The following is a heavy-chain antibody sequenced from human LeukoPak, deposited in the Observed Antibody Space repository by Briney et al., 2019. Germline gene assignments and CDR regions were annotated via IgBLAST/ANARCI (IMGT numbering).Heavy chain of an antibody. CDR1: GFTFNSYA. Sequence: PGGSLILSCSASGFTFNSYAMSWVRQTSGRGLQWLSAISTSGGDTYYADSVKGRSTISRDNSRNTLHLQMNSLRAEDTAVYFCARQLGYCTDGSCYFDYWGQGTLVTVSS. CDR3: ARQLGYCTDGSCYFDY. V-gene: IGHV3-23*01. D-gene: IGHD2-15*01. J-gene: IGHJ4*02. CDR2: ISTSGGDT.